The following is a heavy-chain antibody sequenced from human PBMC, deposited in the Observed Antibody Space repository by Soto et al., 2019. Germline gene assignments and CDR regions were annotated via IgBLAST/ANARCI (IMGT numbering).Heavy chain of an antibody. CDR3: ARQGYRSGWADAFDI. CDR2: ISPHNGNT. D-gene: IGHD5-18*01. V-gene: IGHV1-18*01. J-gene: IGHJ3*02. Sequence: QVQLVQSGAEVKKPGASVKVSCRASGYTFISHDVSWVRQAPGQGLEWMGWISPHNGNTNFAQEFQGRVTMTTDTSTNTAYMELRSFLSDDTAVYCCARQGYRSGWADAFDIWGQGTMVTVSS. CDR1: GYTFISHD.